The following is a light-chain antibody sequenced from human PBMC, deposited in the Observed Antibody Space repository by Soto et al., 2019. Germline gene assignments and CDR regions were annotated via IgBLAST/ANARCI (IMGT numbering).Light chain of an antibody. Sequence: IVMTQSPATLSVSPGERATLSCRASQSVSSNLAWYQQKPGQAPRLLIYGASTRATGIPARFSGSGSGTDFTLTISSLQSEDFAVYYCQHYNNWPPLTFGQGTKVEIK. V-gene: IGKV3-15*01. CDR3: QHYNNWPPLT. CDR2: GAS. CDR1: QSVSSN. J-gene: IGKJ1*01.